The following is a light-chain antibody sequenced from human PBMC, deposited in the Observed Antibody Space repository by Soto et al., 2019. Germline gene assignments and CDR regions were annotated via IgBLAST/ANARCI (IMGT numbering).Light chain of an antibody. CDR1: QSVSSN. CDR3: QKYNNWPRT. V-gene: IGKV3-15*01. J-gene: IGKJ1*01. Sequence: EIVMTQSPATLSVSPGERATLSCRASQSVSSNLAWYQQKPGQAPRLLIYGASTRATGIPARFSGSGSGTEFTTNISNLQSEDFAVYYCQKYNNWPRTFGQGTKVEIK. CDR2: GAS.